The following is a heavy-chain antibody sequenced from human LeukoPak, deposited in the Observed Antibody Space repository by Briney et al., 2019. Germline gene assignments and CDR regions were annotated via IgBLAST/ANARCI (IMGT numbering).Heavy chain of an antibody. Sequence: SETLSLTCTVSGGSIGIGYYWAWIRQPPGKGLEWIGSIHYGGTTHYNPSLQSRVTISVDTSKNQFALDLRSVTAADTAVYYCTRDIGDFVSDFWGQGTLVTVSS. CDR1: GGSIGIGYY. J-gene: IGHJ4*02. CDR2: IHYGGTT. D-gene: IGHD2-21*02. V-gene: IGHV4-39*02. CDR3: TRDIGDFVSDF.